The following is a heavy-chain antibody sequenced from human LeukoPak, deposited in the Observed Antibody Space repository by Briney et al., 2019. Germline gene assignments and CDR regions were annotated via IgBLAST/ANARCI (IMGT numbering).Heavy chain of an antibody. D-gene: IGHD1-7*01. V-gene: IGHV4-59*08. J-gene: IGHJ4*02. Sequence: PSETLSLTCTVAGGSIRNNYWSWIRQPPGKGLEWIGDVYHSGTTTYNPSLKSRVTISLDTSKNQFSLNLTSVTAADTAIHYCARGNYLTFDFWGQGTLVSVSS. CDR2: VYHSGTT. CDR3: ARGNYLTFDF. CDR1: GGSIRNNY.